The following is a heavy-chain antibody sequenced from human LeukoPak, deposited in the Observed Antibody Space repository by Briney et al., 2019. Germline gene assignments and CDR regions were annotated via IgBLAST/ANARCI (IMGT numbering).Heavy chain of an antibody. J-gene: IGHJ6*03. D-gene: IGHD6-25*01. Sequence: GGSLRLSCAASGFTFSSYGMHWVRQAPGKGLEWVAVISYDGSNKYYADSVKGRFTISRDNSKNTLYLQMNSLRAEDTAVYYCARGAAILNYYMDVWGKGTTVTVSS. CDR3: ARGAAILNYYMDV. CDR1: GFTFSSYG. CDR2: ISYDGSNK. V-gene: IGHV3-30*03.